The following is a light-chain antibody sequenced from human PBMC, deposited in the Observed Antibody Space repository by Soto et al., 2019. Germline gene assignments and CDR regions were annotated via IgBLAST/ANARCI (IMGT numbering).Light chain of an antibody. CDR2: KAS. CDR3: QRYNTYPYT. CDR1: QSISSW. Sequence: DIQMTQSPSTLSASVGDRVTITCRASQSISSWLAWYQQKPGKAPKLLIYKASSLESGVPSRFSGSGSGTEFTLTISSLQSADFVTYYYQRYNTYPYTFGQGTNLEIK. J-gene: IGKJ2*01. V-gene: IGKV1-5*03.